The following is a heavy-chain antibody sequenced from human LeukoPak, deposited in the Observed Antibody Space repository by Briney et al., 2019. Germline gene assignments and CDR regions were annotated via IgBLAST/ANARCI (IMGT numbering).Heavy chain of an antibody. Sequence: GGSLRLSWAASGFTFSTSGMNWVRQAPGKGLEWVSYIISSSNTIYYADSVKGRFTISRDNSKNSLYLQMNSLKAEDTAVYYCAREEKMEEGYYYYMDVWGKGTTVTVSS. J-gene: IGHJ6*03. V-gene: IGHV3-48*01. CDR3: AREEKMEEGYYYYMDV. CDR2: IISSSNTI. D-gene: IGHD5-24*01. CDR1: GFTFSTSG.